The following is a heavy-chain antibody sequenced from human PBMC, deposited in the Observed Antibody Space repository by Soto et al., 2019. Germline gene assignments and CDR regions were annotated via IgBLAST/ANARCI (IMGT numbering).Heavy chain of an antibody. Sequence: EVRLVESGGGLVQPGGSLRLSCAASGFTFSSDWMTWVRQAPGKGLEWVANIRKDGSKTSYLDSVRGRFTISRDNAQSSLYLQMDSLRAEDTALYYCARDVSPGTSSLYFEACDIWGQGTMVTFSS. J-gene: IGHJ3*02. V-gene: IGHV3-7*05. CDR2: IRKDGSKT. CDR1: GFTFSSDW. CDR3: ARDVSPGTSSLYFEACDI. D-gene: IGHD6-13*01.